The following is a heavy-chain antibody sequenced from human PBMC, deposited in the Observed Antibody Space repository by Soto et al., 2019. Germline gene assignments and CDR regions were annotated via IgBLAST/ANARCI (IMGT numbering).Heavy chain of an antibody. D-gene: IGHD6-6*01. J-gene: IGHJ4*02. Sequence: GGSLRLSCAASGFTFSSYSMNWVRQAPGKGLEWVSSISSSSSYIYYADSVKGRFTISRDNAKNSLYLQMNSLRAEDTAVYYCARGPREQLVDPGDYWGQGTLVTVSS. V-gene: IGHV3-21*01. CDR2: ISSSSSYI. CDR3: ARGPREQLVDPGDY. CDR1: GFTFSSYS.